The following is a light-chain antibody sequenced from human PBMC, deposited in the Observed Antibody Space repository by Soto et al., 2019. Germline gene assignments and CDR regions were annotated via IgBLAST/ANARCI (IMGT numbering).Light chain of an antibody. CDR3: SSYTSSTTLSVI. Sequence: QSALTQPASVSGSPGQSITISCTGTSSDVGGYNYVSWYQQHPGKAPQLMIYGVTNRPSGVSNRFSGSKSGNTASLTISGLQADDEADYYCSSYTSSTTLSVIFGGGTKVTVL. V-gene: IGLV2-14*01. CDR2: GVT. J-gene: IGLJ2*01. CDR1: SSDVGGYNY.